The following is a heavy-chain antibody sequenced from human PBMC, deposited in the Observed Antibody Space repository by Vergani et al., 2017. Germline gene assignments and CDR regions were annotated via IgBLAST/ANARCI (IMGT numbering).Heavy chain of an antibody. J-gene: IGHJ2*01. Sequence: QVQLVQSGAEVKKPGSSVKVSCKASGGTFSSYAISWVRQAPGQGLEWMGGIIPIFGTANYAQKFQGRVTITADESTSTAYMELSSLRSEDTAVYYCAREMKGVELDSLTANLNSDWYFDLGGRGTLVTVSS. CDR1: GGTFSSYA. D-gene: IGHD3-9*01. CDR3: AREMKGVELDSLTANLNSDWYFDL. V-gene: IGHV1-69*01. CDR2: IIPIFGTA.